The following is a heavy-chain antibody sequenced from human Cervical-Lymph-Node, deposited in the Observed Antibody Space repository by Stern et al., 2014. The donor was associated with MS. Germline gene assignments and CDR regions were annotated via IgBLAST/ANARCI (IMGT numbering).Heavy chain of an antibody. CDR2: ISAYNGNT. J-gene: IGHJ6*02. CDR1: GYTFTSYG. V-gene: IGHV1-18*01. Sequence: VQLVESGAEVKKPGASVKVSCKASGYTFTSYGISWVRQAPGQGLEWKGWISAYNGNTNYAQKLQGRVTMTTDTSASTAYMELRSLRSDDTAVYYCARGVPVQLEVWYYYYGMDVWGQGTTVTVSS. D-gene: IGHD1-1*01. CDR3: ARGVPVQLEVWYYYYGMDV.